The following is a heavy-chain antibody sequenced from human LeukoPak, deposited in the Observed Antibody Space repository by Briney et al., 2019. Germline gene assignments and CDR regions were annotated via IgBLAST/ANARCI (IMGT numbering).Heavy chain of an antibody. CDR2: IYHSGST. CDR1: NYSISSGYY. J-gene: IGHJ4*02. CDR3: ARAGFVLRFLEWLFPDFDY. Sequence: SETLSLTCTVSNYSISSGYYWGWIRQPPGKGLEWIGSIYHSGSTYYNPSLKSRVTISVDTSKNQFSLKLSSVTAADTAVYYCARAGFVLRFLEWLFPDFDYWGQGTLVTVSS. V-gene: IGHV4-38-2*02. D-gene: IGHD3-3*01.